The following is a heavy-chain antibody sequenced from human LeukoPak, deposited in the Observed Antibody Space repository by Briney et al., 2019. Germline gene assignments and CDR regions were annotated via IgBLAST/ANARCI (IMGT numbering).Heavy chain of an antibody. CDR1: GYSFSNYW. CDR2: IYPGDSDT. J-gene: IGHJ4*02. CDR3: ARPYSSSWLGFDY. Sequence: GESVKISCKGSGYSFSNYWVAWVRQMPGKGLEWKGIIYPGDSDTRYSPSFQGQVTISADKSISTANLQWSSLKASDTAIYYCARPYSSSWLGFDYWGQGTLVTVSS. D-gene: IGHD6-13*01. V-gene: IGHV5-51*01.